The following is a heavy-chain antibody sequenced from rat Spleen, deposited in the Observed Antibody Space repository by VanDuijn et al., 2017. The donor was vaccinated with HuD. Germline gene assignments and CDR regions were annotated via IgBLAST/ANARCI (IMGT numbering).Heavy chain of an antibody. Sequence: QVQLKESGPGLVQPSQTLSLTCTVSGFSLMDYSVHWVRQPPGKGLEWMGRMKYDGDTYYNSALKSRLSISRDTSKSQVFLKMNSLQTEDSAMYFCARGSVFFDYWGQGVMVTVSS. CDR3: ARGSVFFDY. CDR2: MKYDGDT. CDR1: GFSLMDYS. V-gene: IGHV2S30*01. J-gene: IGHJ2*01.